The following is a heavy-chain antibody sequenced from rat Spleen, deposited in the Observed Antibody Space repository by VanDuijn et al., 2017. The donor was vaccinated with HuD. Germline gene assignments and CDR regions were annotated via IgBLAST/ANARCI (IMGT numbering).Heavy chain of an antibody. Sequence: EVQLVESGGGLVQPGRSLKLSCAASGFTFSNYGMHWIRQAPTKGLEWVASISPSGGSTYYRDSVKGRFTISRDNAKSTLYLQMDSLRSEDTATYYCATVGDLPGYNYYFDYWGQGVMVTVSS. D-gene: IGHD1-4*01. CDR2: ISPSGGST. J-gene: IGHJ2*01. CDR1: GFTFSNYG. CDR3: ATVGDLPGYNYYFDY. V-gene: IGHV5-19*01.